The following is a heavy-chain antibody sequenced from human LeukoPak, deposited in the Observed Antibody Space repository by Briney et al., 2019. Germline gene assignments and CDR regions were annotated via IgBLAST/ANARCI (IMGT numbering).Heavy chain of an antibody. J-gene: IGHJ4*02. D-gene: IGHD4/OR15-4a*01. V-gene: IGHV4-34*01. CDR1: GFTFSDHY. CDR3: ARRALVRTFDY. Sequence: NPGGSLRLSCAASGFTFSDHYMDWVRQPPGKGLEWIGEINHSGGTNYNPCLKSRVTISVDTSKSQFSLKLSSVTAADTAVYYCARRALVRTFDYWGQGTLVTVSS. CDR2: INHSGGT.